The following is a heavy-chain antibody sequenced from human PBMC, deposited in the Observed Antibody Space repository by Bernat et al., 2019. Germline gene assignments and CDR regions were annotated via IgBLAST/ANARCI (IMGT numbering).Heavy chain of an antibody. J-gene: IGHJ5*02. CDR3: ERVRATVTCGWFDP. V-gene: IGHV3-66*01. Sequence: EVQLVESGGGLVQPGGSLRLSCAASGFTVSSNYMSWVRQAPGKGLEWVSVIYSRGSTYYADSVKGRSTISRGKSKNTLYLQMNSLRAEETAVYYCERVRATVTCGWFDPWGQGTLVTVSS. CDR2: IYSRGST. D-gene: IGHD4-17*01. CDR1: GFTVSSNY.